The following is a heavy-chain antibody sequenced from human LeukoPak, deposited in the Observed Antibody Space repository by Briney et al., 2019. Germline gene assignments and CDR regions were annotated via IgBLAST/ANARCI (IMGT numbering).Heavy chain of an antibody. Sequence: GGSLRLSCAASAFTVSTNHMSWVRQAPGKGLEWVSLIYSGGGTYYADSVKGTFTISRDNSKNTLYLQMNSLRAEDTAVYYCARGPISTLAFDYWGQGTLVTVSS. CDR2: IYSGGGT. CDR3: ARGPISTLAFDY. D-gene: IGHD3-16*01. CDR1: AFTVSTNH. J-gene: IGHJ4*02. V-gene: IGHV3-66*01.